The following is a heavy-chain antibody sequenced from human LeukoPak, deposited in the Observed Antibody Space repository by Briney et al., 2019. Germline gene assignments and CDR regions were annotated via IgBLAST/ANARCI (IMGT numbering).Heavy chain of an antibody. CDR1: GGSFSGYY. V-gene: IGHV4-34*01. CDR3: AAGRYSGSYYL. D-gene: IGHD1-26*01. J-gene: IGHJ3*01. Sequence: PSETLSLTCAVYGGSFSGYYWSWIRQPPGKGLEWIGEINHSGSTNYNPSLKSRVTISVDTSKNQFSLKLSSVTAADTAVYYCAAGRYSGSYYLWGQGTVVTVSS. CDR2: INHSGST.